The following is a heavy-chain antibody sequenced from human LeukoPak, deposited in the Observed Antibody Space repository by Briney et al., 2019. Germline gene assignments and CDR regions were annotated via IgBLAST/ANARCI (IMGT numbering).Heavy chain of an antibody. CDR1: GFTFSTNA. J-gene: IGHJ4*02. V-gene: IGHV3-23*01. D-gene: IGHD3-16*01. CDR2: IGGHET. Sequence: GGSLRLSCTTSGFTFSTNAMSWARQAPGKGLEWVSTIGGHETFYADSVKGRFTISRDNSKNTVYLHMSSLRDEDTAVYYCAKDWIQFNRVYDCFDSWGQGTLVTVSS. CDR3: AKDWIQFNRVYDCFDS.